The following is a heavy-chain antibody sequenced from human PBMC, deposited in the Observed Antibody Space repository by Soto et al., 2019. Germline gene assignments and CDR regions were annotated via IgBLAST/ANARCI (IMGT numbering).Heavy chain of an antibody. CDR3: ARHRREMASAHGFDF. J-gene: IGHJ6*04. D-gene: IGHD3-9*01. CDR1: GGTFSSYA. V-gene: IGHV1-69*13. Sequence: ASVKVSCKASGGTFSSYAISWVRQAPGQGLEWMGGIIPICGTANYAQKFQGRVTMTADESMSTAYMELSSLRSEDTAVYYCARHRREMASAHGFDFWGRRTMVAVSS. CDR2: IIPICGTA.